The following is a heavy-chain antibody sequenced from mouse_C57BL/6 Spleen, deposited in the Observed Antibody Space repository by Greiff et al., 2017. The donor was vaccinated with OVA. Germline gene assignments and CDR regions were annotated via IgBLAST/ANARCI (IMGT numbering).Heavy chain of an antibody. D-gene: IGHD1-1*01. V-gene: IGHV5-9-1*02. CDR1: GFTFSSYA. CDR3: TRDGSAFDY. Sequence: EVHLVESGAGLVKPGGSLKLSCAASGFTFSSYAMSWVRQTPEKRLEWVAYISSGGDYIYYADTVKGRFTISRDNARNTLYLQMSSLKSEDTAMYYCTRDGSAFDYWGQGTTLTVSS. CDR2: ISSGGDYI. J-gene: IGHJ2*01.